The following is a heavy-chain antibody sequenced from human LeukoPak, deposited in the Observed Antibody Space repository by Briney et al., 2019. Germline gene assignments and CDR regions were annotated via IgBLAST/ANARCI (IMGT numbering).Heavy chain of an antibody. J-gene: IGHJ4*02. V-gene: IGHV1-69*01. CDR3: ARELSGGYSYGTVVY. Sequence: SVKVSCKAPGGTFSSYAISWVRQAPGQGLEWMGGIIPIFGTANYAQKFQGRVTITADESTSTAYMELSSLRSEDTAVYYCARELSGGYSYGTVVYWGQGTLVTVSS. CDR1: GGTFSSYA. CDR2: IIPIFGTA. D-gene: IGHD5-18*01.